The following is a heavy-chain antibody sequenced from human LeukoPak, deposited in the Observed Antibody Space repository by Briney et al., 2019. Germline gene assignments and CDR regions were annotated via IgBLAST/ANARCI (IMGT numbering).Heavy chain of an antibody. J-gene: IGHJ5*02. Sequence: SETLSLTCTVSGGSISSGGYYWSWIRQHPGKGLEWIGYIYYSGSTYYNPSLKSRVTISVDTSKNQFSLKLSSVTAADTAAYYCARLRPLGWLDPWGQGTLVTVSS. V-gene: IGHV4-31*03. CDR3: ARLRPLGWLDP. CDR2: IYYSGST. CDR1: GGSISSGGYY.